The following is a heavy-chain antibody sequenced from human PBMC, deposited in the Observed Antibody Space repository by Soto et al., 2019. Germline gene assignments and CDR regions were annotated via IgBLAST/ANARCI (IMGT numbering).Heavy chain of an antibody. J-gene: IGHJ4*02. CDR3: ARDRYDSSDSLHY. CDR2: INAGNGNT. Sequence: QVQLVQSGAEVKKPGASVKVSCKASGYTFTSYDLHWVRQAPGQRLEWMGWINAGNGNTKYSQKFQGRVTITRDTXASTAYLELSSLRSEDTAVYFCARDRYDSSDSLHYWGQGTLVTVSS. D-gene: IGHD3-22*01. CDR1: GYTFTSYD. V-gene: IGHV1-3*01.